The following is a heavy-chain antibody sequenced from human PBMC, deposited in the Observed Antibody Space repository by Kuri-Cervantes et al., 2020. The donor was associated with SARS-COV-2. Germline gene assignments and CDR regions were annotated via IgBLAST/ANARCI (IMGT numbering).Heavy chain of an antibody. Sequence: GSLRLSCAVSGGSISSGGYSWSWIRQPPGKGLEWIGYIYYSGSTNYNPSLKSRVTISVDTSKNQFSLKLSSVTAADTAVYYCAGENWNYFDYWGQGTLVTVSS. J-gene: IGHJ4*02. D-gene: IGHD1-1*01. CDR1: GGSISSGGYS. CDR3: AGENWNYFDY. CDR2: IYYSGST. V-gene: IGHV4-61*08.